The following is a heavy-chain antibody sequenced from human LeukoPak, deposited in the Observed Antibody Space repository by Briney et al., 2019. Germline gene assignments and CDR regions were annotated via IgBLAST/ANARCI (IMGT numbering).Heavy chain of an antibody. CDR3: ARGLWFGGSGKNNDI. Sequence: ASVKVSCEASGYTFTSYDINWVRQATGQGLEWMGWMNPNSGNTGYAQKFQGRITMTRNTSISTAYMELSSLRCEDTAVYYCARGLWFGGSGKNNDIWGQGTMVTVSS. J-gene: IGHJ3*02. CDR2: MNPNSGNT. D-gene: IGHD3-10*01. V-gene: IGHV1-8*01. CDR1: GYTFTSYD.